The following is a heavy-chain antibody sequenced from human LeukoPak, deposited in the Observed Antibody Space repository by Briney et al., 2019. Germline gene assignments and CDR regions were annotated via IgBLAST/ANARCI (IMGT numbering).Heavy chain of an antibody. J-gene: IGHJ6*02. CDR2: IKQHGSEK. D-gene: IGHD3-10*01. CDR1: GFTFSTYW. Sequence: GGSLRLSRAASGFTFSTYWMSWVRQAPGKGLEWVANIKQHGSEKYYVDSVKGRFTISRDNAKNSLYLQMNSLRAEDTAVYYCARAPMVRGVPDYYYGMDVWGQGTTVTVSS. CDR3: ARAPMVRGVPDYYYGMDV. V-gene: IGHV3-7*01.